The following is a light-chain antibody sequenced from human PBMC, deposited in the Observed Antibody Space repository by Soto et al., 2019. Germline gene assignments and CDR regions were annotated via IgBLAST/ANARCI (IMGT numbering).Light chain of an antibody. CDR2: GAS. CDR3: QQYNNWPPYT. Sequence: EIVMTQSPATLSVSPGERATLSCRASQSVSSNLAWYQQKPGQAPRLLIYGASTRATGFPVRFSGSGSGTEFTLTISSLQSEDFAVYYCQQYNNWPPYTFGQGTKLEIK. V-gene: IGKV3-15*01. J-gene: IGKJ2*01. CDR1: QSVSSN.